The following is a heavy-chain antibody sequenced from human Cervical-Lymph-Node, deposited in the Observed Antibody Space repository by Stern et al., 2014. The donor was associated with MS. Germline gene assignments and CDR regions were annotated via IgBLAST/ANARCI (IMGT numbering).Heavy chain of an antibody. V-gene: IGHV3-30-3*01. J-gene: IGHJ4*02. CDR3: AREPYNYDGDGYLDH. CDR1: GFNFISYS. Sequence: VQLVESGGGVVQPGRSLRLSCAASGFNFISYSMHWVRQAPGKGLEWVAVIFHYGSNESSADSVMGRFTISIDNSKNTVSLQMNSLRIEDTAVYYCAREPYNYDGDGYLDHWGQGALVTVSS. CDR2: IFHYGSNE. D-gene: IGHD3-22*01.